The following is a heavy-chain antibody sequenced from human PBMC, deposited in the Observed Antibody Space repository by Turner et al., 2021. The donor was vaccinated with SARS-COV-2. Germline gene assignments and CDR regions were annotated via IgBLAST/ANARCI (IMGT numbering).Heavy chain of an antibody. J-gene: IGHJ4*02. Sequence: EVQMREPGGGLVTPGGSRRRSCAASGFTFSRNSMGRGRQAPGEGLEWISYISSGGSDTQNADSVKGRFTIARDSDTNSLYLQMNSLGVEDTAVYYCASRPPPDWGRFDYWGQGTLVTVSS. D-gene: IGHD7-27*01. CDR2: ISSGGSDT. CDR3: ASRPPPDWGRFDY. CDR1: GFTFSRNS. V-gene: IGHV3-21*05.